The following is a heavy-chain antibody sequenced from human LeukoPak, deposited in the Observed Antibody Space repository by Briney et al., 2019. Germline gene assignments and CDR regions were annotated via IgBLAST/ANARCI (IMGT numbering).Heavy chain of an antibody. CDR2: INPSGGST. D-gene: IGHD1-26*01. Sequence: ASVKVSCKASRYTFTSYFMHWVRQAPGQGLEWMGIINPSGGSTSYAQKFQGRVTMTRDTSTSTVYMELSSLRSEDTAVYYCAREGVGATTGDYWGQGTLVTVSS. J-gene: IGHJ4*02. CDR3: AREGVGATTGDY. V-gene: IGHV1-46*01. CDR1: RYTFTSYF.